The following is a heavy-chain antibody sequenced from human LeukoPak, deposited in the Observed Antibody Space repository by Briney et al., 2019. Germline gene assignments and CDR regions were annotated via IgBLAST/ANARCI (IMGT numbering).Heavy chain of an antibody. V-gene: IGHV4-39*07. Sequence: SETLSLTCTVSGGSISSSSYYWGWLRQPPGKGLEWIGSIYYRGSTYYNPSLKSRVTISVDTSKNQFSLKLSSVTAADTAVYYCARDPHYYGSGSNWFDPWGQGTLVTVSS. J-gene: IGHJ5*02. CDR2: IYYRGST. D-gene: IGHD3-10*01. CDR3: ARDPHYYGSGSNWFDP. CDR1: GGSISSSSYY.